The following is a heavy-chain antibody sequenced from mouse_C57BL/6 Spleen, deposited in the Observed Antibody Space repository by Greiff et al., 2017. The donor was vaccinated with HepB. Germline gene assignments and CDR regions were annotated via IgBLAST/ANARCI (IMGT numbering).Heavy chain of an antibody. CDR3: ARGGVGYYVYAMDY. Sequence: QVQLKESGAELARPGASVKLSCKASGYTFTSYGISWVKQRTGQGLEWIGEIYPRSGNTYYNEKFKGKATLTADKSSSTAYMELRSLTSEDSAVYFCARGGVGYYVYAMDYWGQGTSVTVSS. J-gene: IGHJ4*01. CDR2: IYPRSGNT. V-gene: IGHV1-81*01. D-gene: IGHD2-3*01. CDR1: GYTFTSYG.